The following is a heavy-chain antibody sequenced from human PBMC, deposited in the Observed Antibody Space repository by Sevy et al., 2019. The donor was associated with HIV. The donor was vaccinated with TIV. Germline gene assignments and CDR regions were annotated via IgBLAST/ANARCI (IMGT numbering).Heavy chain of an antibody. V-gene: IGHV3-33*01. CDR3: AGGDSSSSGGPDY. J-gene: IGHJ4*02. D-gene: IGHD6-6*01. CDR2: IWYDGSNK. Sequence: SLRLSCAASGFTFSSYGMHWVRQAPGKGLEWVAVIWYDGSNKYYADSVKGRFTISRDNSKNTLYLQMNSLRAEDTAVYYCAGGDSSSSGGPDYWGQGTLVTVSS. CDR1: GFTFSSYG.